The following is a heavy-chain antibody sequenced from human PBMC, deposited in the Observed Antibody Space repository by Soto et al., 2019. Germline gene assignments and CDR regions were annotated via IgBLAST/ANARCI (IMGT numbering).Heavy chain of an antibody. J-gene: IGHJ3*02. CDR2: IIPIFGTA. Sequence: SVKVACNASGGPFISYAIIWGRQAPGQGLEWMGGIIPIFGTANYAQKFQGRVTITADESTSTAYMELSSLRSEDTAVYYCARDKTGRWPQLDAFDIWRQGTMVT. D-gene: IGHD1-26*01. CDR3: ARDKTGRWPQLDAFDI. CDR1: GGPFISYA. V-gene: IGHV1-69*01.